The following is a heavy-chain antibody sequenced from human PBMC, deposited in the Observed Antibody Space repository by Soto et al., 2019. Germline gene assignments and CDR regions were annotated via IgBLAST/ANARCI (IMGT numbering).Heavy chain of an antibody. CDR1: GFTVSSNY. J-gene: IGHJ4*02. Sequence: PGGSLRLSCAASGFTVSSNYMSWVRQAPGKGLEWVSVIYSGGSTYYADSVKGRFTISRDNSKNTLYLQMNSLRAEDTAVYYCASLGENDSSGYRFDYFDYWGQGTLVTVSS. V-gene: IGHV3-66*01. CDR2: IYSGGST. D-gene: IGHD3-22*01. CDR3: ASLGENDSSGYRFDYFDY.